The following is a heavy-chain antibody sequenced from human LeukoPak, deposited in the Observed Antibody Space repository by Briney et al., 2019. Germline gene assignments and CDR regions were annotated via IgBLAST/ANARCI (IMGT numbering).Heavy chain of an antibody. CDR3: ARDFNWFDP. J-gene: IGHJ5*02. CDR2: ISSNGGST. CDR1: GFTFSSYA. Sequence: GGSLRLSCAASGFTFSSYAMHWVRQAPGKGLEYVSAISSNGGSTYYANSVKGRFTISRDNSKNTLYLQMGSLRAEDMAVYYCARDFNWFDPWGQGTLVTVSS. V-gene: IGHV3-64*01.